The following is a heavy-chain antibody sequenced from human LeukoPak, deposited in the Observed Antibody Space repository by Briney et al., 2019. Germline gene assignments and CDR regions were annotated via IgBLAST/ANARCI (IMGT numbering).Heavy chain of an antibody. V-gene: IGHV1-3*01. CDR3: ARAPLAFYTGYHDWHLDY. CDR2: INAGNGNT. CDR1: GYSFTSYA. J-gene: IGHJ4*02. D-gene: IGHD5-12*01. Sequence: ASVKVSCKASGYSFTSYAMHWVRQAPGQRVEWMGWINAGNGNTKYSQKFQGRVPITRHTSPSTAYMELRSLSSEDPAVYSCARAPLAFYTGYHDWHLDYWRQGTLVTVSS.